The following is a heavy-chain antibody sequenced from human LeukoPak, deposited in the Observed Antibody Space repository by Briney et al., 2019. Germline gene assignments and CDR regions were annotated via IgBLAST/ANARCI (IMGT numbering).Heavy chain of an antibody. CDR2: IKQDGSEK. D-gene: IGHD5/OR15-5a*01. V-gene: IGHV3-7*05. Sequence: PGGSLRLSCADSGFTFSLYWMSWVRQAPGKGLEWVANIKQDGSEKYYVDSVKGRFTISRDNARNSLYLQMNSLRAEDTAVYYCVSTATVDRWRQGTLVTVSS. CDR3: VSTATVDR. CDR1: GFTFSLYW. J-gene: IGHJ5*02.